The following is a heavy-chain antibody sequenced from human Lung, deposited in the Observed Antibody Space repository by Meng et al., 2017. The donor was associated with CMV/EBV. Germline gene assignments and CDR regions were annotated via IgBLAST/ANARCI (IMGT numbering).Heavy chain of an antibody. CDR2: INPNSGDT. J-gene: IGHJ6*02. D-gene: IGHD3-10*01. Sequence: ASXXVSXKASGYTFTGYNIHWVRQAPGQGLEWMGWINPNSGDTKYAQKFQGRVALTRDASISTAYMELNSLKSDDTAVFFCATLFHTSLGTNYYYGMDVWXQGTGVTVSS. V-gene: IGHV1-2*02. CDR3: ATLFHTSLGTNYYYGMDV. CDR1: GYTFTGYN.